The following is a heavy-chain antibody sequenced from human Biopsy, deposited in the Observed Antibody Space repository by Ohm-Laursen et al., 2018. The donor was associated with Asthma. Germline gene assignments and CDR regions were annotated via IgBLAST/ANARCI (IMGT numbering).Heavy chain of an antibody. CDR2: IHYSGST. Sequence: SETLSLTWTVSGVSIRSYYWTWIRQPPGKGLEWIGNIHYSGSTYSNPSLKSRVTISVDTSKKQISLRLSSVMAADTAVYYCAGFCSGGNCPDHWGQGTLVTVSS. V-gene: IGHV4-59*01. CDR1: GVSIRSYY. D-gene: IGHD2-15*01. CDR3: AGFCSGGNCPDH. J-gene: IGHJ4*02.